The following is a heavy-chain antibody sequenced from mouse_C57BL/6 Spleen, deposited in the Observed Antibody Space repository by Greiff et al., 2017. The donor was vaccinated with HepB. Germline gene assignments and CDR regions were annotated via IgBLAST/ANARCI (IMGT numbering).Heavy chain of an antibody. CDR3: ARTGYGSRGGYAMDY. J-gene: IGHJ4*01. V-gene: IGHV1-19*01. CDR1: GYTFTDYY. Sequence: EVQLQQSGPVLVKPGASVKMSCKASGYTFTDYYMNWVKQSDGKSLVWRGVITTTNSGTNYNQKFKGKATLTVDKSSSTAYMELNSLTSEDSAVYYCARTGYGSRGGYAMDYWGQGTSVTVSS. D-gene: IGHD1-1*01. CDR2: ITTTNSGT.